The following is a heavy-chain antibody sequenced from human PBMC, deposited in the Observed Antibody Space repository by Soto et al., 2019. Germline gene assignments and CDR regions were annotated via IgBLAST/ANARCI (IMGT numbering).Heavy chain of an antibody. J-gene: IGHJ6*04. V-gene: IGHV3-66*01. CDR2: IYSGGLT. CDR1: EFTVGNNH. CDR3: CTSPTGGV. Sequence: EVQLVESGGGLVQPGGSLRLSCAASEFTVGNNHMSWVRQAPGKGLEWVSRIYSGGLTHYADSVRGRFTISRDSSENTLFLQMNSLRVEDTAVYYCCTSPTGGVWGKGTAVIVST.